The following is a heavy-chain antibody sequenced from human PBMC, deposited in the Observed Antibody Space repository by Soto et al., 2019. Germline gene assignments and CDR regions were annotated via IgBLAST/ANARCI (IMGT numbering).Heavy chain of an antibody. CDR1: GVTLSNFG. J-gene: IGHJ4*02. Sequence: QVQLVESGGGVVQPGRSLRLSCAASGVTLSNFGMHWVRQAPGKGLEWVAVISRDGSTMFYADSVKGRFTISRDSSRNALYLQMNGLRAEDAAVVHCVGEGASGYWGQGTLVTVSS. CDR3: VGEGASGY. CDR2: ISRDGSTM. V-gene: IGHV3-30*03. D-gene: IGHD3-10*01.